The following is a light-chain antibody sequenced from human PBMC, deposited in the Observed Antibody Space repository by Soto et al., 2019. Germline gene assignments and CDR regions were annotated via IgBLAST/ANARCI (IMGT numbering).Light chain of an antibody. Sequence: QSVLTQPASVSGSPGQSIAISCTGTSSDVGAYNYVSWYQQHPGKAPKLIIYDATNRPSGVSDRFSGSKSGNTASLTISGLQAEDETDYYCCSYKRSGTYVFGTGTKVTVL. J-gene: IGLJ1*01. CDR2: DAT. CDR3: CSYKRSGTYV. V-gene: IGLV2-14*03. CDR1: SSDVGAYNY.